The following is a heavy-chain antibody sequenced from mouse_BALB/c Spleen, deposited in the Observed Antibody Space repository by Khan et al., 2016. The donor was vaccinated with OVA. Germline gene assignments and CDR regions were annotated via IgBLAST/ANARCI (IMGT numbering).Heavy chain of an antibody. D-gene: IGHD4-1*02. CDR1: GYTFTNYG. V-gene: IGHV9-3-1*01. CDR3: SRSNSYRYFDV. J-gene: IGHJ1*01. Sequence: QIQLVQSGPELKKPGETVKISCKASGYTFTNYGMNWVKQAPGKGLKWMGWINTYSGEPTYADDFKGRSAFSLETSASTAYLQIKNLKNEDTATYFWSRSNSYRYFDVWGAGTTVTVSS. CDR2: INTYSGEP.